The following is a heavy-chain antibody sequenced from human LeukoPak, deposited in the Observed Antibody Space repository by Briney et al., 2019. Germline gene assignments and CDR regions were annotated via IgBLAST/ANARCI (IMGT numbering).Heavy chain of an antibody. CDR3: AREVNPYYFDS. CDR1: GFIFSNYG. J-gene: IGHJ4*02. Sequence: GGSLRLSCEASGFIFSNYGMHWVRQAPGKGLEWVAVIWYDGSKKNYADSVKGRFTISRDSSKNTLYPQMNSLRAEDTAVYYCAREVNPYYFDSWGQGTLVSVSS. CDR2: IWYDGSKK. V-gene: IGHV3-33*01.